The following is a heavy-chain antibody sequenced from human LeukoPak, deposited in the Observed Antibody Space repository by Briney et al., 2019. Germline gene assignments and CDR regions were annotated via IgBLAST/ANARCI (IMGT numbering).Heavy chain of an antibody. CDR1: GGSFSGYY. J-gene: IGHJ4*02. CDR3: ARGTRDGTDY. Sequence: PSETLSLTCAVYGGSFSGYYWSWIRQPPGKGLEWIGEINHSGSTNYNPSLKSRVTISVDTSKNQFSLKLSSVTAADTAVYYCARGTRDGTDYWGQGTLVTVSS. V-gene: IGHV4-34*01. CDR2: INHSGST.